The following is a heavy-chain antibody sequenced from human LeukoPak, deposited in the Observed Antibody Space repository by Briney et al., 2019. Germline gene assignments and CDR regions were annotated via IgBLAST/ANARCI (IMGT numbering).Heavy chain of an antibody. D-gene: IGHD6-13*01. Sequence: SEPLSLTCPVSGCSITDHYWYGFRQPPGMRLEWIGYTSYSRTTIYNSYFKGRATMSIDTSKNQLYLNLTSVTATDTAVYYCARLGHSDVWYVGAFDIWGQGTTVIVSS. J-gene: IGHJ3*02. CDR1: GCSITDHY. CDR3: ARLGHSDVWYVGAFDI. CDR2: TSYSRTT. V-gene: IGHV4-59*08.